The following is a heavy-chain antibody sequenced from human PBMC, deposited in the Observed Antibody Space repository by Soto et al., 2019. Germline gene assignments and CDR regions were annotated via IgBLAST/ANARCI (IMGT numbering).Heavy chain of an antibody. Sequence: GESLKISCKGSGYSFTSYWIGWVRQMPGKGLEWLGIIYLGDSDTRYSPSFQGQATISADKSISTAYLQWSSLKASDTAMYYCATNAPSGDNDNQSKYRNTIRYYYGMDVWGQGTTVTVSS. V-gene: IGHV5-51*01. CDR3: ATNAPSGDNDNQSKYRNTIRYYYGMDV. CDR2: IYLGDSDT. J-gene: IGHJ6*02. CDR1: GYSFTSYW. D-gene: IGHD3-16*02.